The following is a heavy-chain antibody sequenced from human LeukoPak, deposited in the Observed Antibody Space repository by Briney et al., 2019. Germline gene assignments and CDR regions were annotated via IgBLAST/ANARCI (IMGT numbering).Heavy chain of an antibody. D-gene: IGHD3-16*01. CDR2: INPNNGDT. V-gene: IGHV1-2*02. Sequence: ASVQVSCKASGYTFTGYYVYWVRQAPGQGPEWMGWINPNNGDTHYAQKFQGRVTMARDTSITTAYMELSRLTSGDTAVYFCVKGGSWQRLVWVDYWGQGTLVTVSS. CDR1: GYTFTGYY. CDR3: VKGGSWQRLVWVDY. J-gene: IGHJ4*02.